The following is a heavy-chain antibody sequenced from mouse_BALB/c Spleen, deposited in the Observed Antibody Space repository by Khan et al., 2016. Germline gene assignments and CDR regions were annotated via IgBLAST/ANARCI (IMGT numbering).Heavy chain of an antibody. CDR1: GFDFSRYW. J-gene: IGHJ3*01. CDR3: ARLHYYGRLAY. CDR2: INPDSSTI. Sequence: EVKLPESGGGLVQPGGSLKLSCVASGFDFSRYWMSWVRQAPGKGLEWIGEINPDSSTINYTPSLKDKFIISRDNAKNTLYLQMSKVRSEDTALYYCARLHYYGRLAYWGQGTLVTVSA. D-gene: IGHD1-2*01. V-gene: IGHV4-1*02.